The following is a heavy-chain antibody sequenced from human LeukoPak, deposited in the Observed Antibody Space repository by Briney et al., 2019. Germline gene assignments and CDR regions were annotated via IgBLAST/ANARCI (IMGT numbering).Heavy chain of an antibody. V-gene: IGHV3-53*04. CDR2: IYSGGST. J-gene: IGHJ4*02. CDR1: GFTVSSNY. CDR3: ARVGSRGGYNFDY. Sequence: GGSLRLSCAASGFTVSSNYMSWVRQAPGKGLEWVSVIYSGGSTYYADSVKGRFTISRHNSKNTPYLQMNSLRAEDTAVYYCARVGSRGGYNFDYWGQGTLVTVSS. D-gene: IGHD5-12*01.